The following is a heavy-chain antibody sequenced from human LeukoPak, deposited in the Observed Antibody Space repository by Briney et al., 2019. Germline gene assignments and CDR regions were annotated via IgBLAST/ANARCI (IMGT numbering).Heavy chain of an antibody. D-gene: IGHD3-16*01. V-gene: IGHV3-21*01. CDR1: GFTFSSYS. Sequence: GGSLRLSCAASGFTFSSYSMKWVRQAPGEGVEWVSSISSTCTYLSSSASVPGRFTISTDNPTNSLYLQMTSLRAEDTAVYYCAREVAYVFDFRGQGTLVTVSS. J-gene: IGHJ4*02. CDR3: AREVAYVFDF. CDR2: ISSTCTYL.